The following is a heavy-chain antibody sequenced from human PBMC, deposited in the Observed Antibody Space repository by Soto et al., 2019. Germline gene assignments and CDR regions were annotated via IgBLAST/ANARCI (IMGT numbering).Heavy chain of an antibody. CDR3: ARGPRVVWVVPTAQRDVFDI. CDR1: GGSFSDFY. D-gene: IGHD2-2*01. J-gene: IGHJ3*02. V-gene: IGHV4-34*01. Sequence: QVQLQQWGAGLLKPSETLSLTCAVYGGSFSDFYWNCIRQPPGKGLEWIGGINHSGSTSYNPSLMSRVTISVDTSKNQISLKLTSVTAADTAVYYCARGPRVVWVVPTAQRDVFDIWGQGTMVTVSS. CDR2: INHSGST.